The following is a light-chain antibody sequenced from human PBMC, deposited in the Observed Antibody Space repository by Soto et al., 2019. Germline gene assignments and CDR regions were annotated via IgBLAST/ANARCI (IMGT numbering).Light chain of an antibody. Sequence: EIVMTQSPATLSVSPGERATLSCRASQSVSSNLAWYKQKPRQAPRLLIYGASTRATGIPARFSGSGSGTEFTLTISSLQSEDFAVYYCQQYNNWPLTFGGWTKVEIK. CDR2: GAS. J-gene: IGKJ4*01. CDR3: QQYNNWPLT. CDR1: QSVSSN. V-gene: IGKV3-15*01.